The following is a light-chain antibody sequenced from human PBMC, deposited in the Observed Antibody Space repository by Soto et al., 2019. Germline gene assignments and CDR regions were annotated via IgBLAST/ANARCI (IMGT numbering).Light chain of an antibody. Sequence: DIQMTQSPTSLSASIGDRVTVSCQASQDITKSLNWYQQKAGKAPKALIYDASNLETGVPSRFSGTGSGTEFTLTISTLQPEDVATYYCQQFAHLPTFGGGTKVDIK. CDR2: DAS. CDR3: QQFAHLPT. V-gene: IGKV1-33*01. CDR1: QDITKS. J-gene: IGKJ4*01.